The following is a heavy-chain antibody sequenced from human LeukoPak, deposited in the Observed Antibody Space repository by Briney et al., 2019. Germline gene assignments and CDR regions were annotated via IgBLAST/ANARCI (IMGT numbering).Heavy chain of an antibody. CDR2: IYYSGST. J-gene: IGHJ4*02. D-gene: IGHD3-22*01. V-gene: IGHV4-59*08. CDR1: GGSISSYY. Sequence: SETLSLICTVSGGSISSYYWHWIRQPPGKRLEWIGYIYYSGSTNYNPSLKSRVTISVDTSKNQFSLKLRSVTAADTAVYYCARRSGYSSSEDYWGQGTLVTVSS. CDR3: ARRSGYSSSEDY.